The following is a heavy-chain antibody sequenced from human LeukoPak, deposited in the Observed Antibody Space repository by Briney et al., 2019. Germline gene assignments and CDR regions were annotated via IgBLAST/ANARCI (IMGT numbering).Heavy chain of an antibody. D-gene: IGHD2-2*01. Sequence: SVKLSFTASGGTFTSYAISWVRQAPGQGLEWMGGIIPIFGTANYAQKFQGRVTITADESMSTAYMELSSLRSEDTAVYYCAHLDYRYCSSTSCSIPRYYFDYWGQGTLVTVSS. CDR1: GGTFTSYA. CDR3: AHLDYRYCSSTSCSIPRYYFDY. J-gene: IGHJ4*02. V-gene: IGHV1-69*13. CDR2: IIPIFGTA.